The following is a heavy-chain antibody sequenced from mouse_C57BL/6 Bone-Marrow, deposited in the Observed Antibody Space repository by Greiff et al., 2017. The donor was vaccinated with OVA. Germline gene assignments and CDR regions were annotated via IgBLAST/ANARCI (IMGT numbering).Heavy chain of an antibody. J-gene: IGHJ1*03. V-gene: IGHV2-2*01. Sequence: VQLQQSGPGLVQPSQCLSITCTVSGFSFTSYGVHWVRQSPGKGLEWLGVIWSGGGTDYNAAFISSMSISKDNSKSQVFFKMNSLQADDTAIYYCARDFNRYWYCDVWGTGTTVTVSS. CDR2: IWSGGGT. CDR1: GFSFTSYG. CDR3: ARDFNRYWYCDV. D-gene: IGHD6-1*01.